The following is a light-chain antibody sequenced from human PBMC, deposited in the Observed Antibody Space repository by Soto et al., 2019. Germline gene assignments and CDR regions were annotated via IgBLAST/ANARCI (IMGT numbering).Light chain of an antibody. CDR1: SSNIGSKY. J-gene: IGLJ2*01. CDR2: KNN. V-gene: IGLV1-47*01. CDR3: ASWDDSLSGRL. Sequence: QSVLTQPPSASGTPGQRVTISCSGSSSNIGSKYTYWYQQFPGTAPKLLIYKNNQRPSGVPDRFSGSKSGTSASLAISGLRYEDDADYYYASWDDSLSGRLFGGGTKVTVL.